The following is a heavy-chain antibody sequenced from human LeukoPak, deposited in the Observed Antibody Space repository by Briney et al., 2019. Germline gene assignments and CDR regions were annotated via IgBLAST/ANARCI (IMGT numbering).Heavy chain of an antibody. CDR2: ISGSGGNT. J-gene: IGHJ4*02. Sequence: GGSLRLSCAASGFTFNNYAMNWVRQAPGKGLEWVSSISGSGGNTYYADSVKGRFTISRDNSKNTLYLQMNSLRVEDTAVYYCAKAPSAYYYDSSGPMGLDYWGQGTLVTVSS. V-gene: IGHV3-23*01. CDR1: GFTFNNYA. CDR3: AKAPSAYYYDSSGPMGLDY. D-gene: IGHD3-22*01.